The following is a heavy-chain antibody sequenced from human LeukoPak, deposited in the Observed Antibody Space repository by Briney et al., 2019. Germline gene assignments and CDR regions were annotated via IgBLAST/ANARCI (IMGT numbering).Heavy chain of an antibody. J-gene: IGHJ4*02. D-gene: IGHD3-22*01. V-gene: IGHV3-23*01. Sequence: ETLSLTCAVYSGSFSGYYWSWVRQAPGKGLEWVSAISGSGGSTYYADSVKGRFTISRDNSKNTLYLQMNSLRAEDTAVYYCAKYGMIVVTNDYWGQGTLVTVSS. CDR3: AKYGMIVVTNDY. CDR2: ISGSGGST. CDR1: SGSFSGYY.